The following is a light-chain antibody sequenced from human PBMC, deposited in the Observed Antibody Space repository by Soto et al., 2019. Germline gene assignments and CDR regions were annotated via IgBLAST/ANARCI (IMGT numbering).Light chain of an antibody. J-gene: IGLJ1*01. CDR3: CLYGGATTYV. V-gene: IGLV2-23*01. Sequence: QSVLAQPASVSGSPGQSITISCTGNSDFVGSFSLVSWYQQHPGKAPKVMISEGRKRPSGVPDRVSGSSSVTTASLTISGVQADADADYYCCLYGGATTYVFGTGTKLTVL. CDR2: EGR. CDR1: SDFVGSFSL.